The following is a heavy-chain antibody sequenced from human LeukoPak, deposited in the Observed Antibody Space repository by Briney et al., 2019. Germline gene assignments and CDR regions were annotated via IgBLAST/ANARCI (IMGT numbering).Heavy chain of an antibody. J-gene: IGHJ4*02. V-gene: IGHV3-48*03. CDR1: GLTFSSYE. D-gene: IGHD3-10*01. Sequence: GGSLRRSCAASGLTFSSYEMNWARQAPGKGLEWVSYITTGGETTYYADSVKARFTISRHIPKNSLYLQMSSLRSGDTAVYYCERAGVDQMRYWGQGTLVTVSS. CDR2: ITTGGETT. CDR3: ERAGVDQMRY.